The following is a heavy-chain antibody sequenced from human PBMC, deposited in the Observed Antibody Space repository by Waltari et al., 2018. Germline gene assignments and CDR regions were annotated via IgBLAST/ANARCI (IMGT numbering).Heavy chain of an antibody. CDR1: GYTFTGYY. CDR2: INPSSGVT. D-gene: IGHD2-8*01. Sequence: QVQLVQSGAEVKKPGASVKVSCKASGYTFTGYYMHWVRQAPGQGLEWMGWINPSSGVTNYARKFQGRVTTTRDTSFSTAYMELSRLTSDDTAVYYCARDKSGTIPAYYFDYWGQGTLVTVSS. CDR3: ARDKSGTIPAYYFDY. J-gene: IGHJ4*02. V-gene: IGHV1-2*02.